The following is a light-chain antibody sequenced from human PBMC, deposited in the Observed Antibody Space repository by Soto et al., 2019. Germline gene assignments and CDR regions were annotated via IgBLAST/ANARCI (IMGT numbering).Light chain of an antibody. Sequence: IQFTHSPSSLSASVGDRVTITCRSSQGISSYLAWYQQRPGKAPKLLIFAASTLQSGVPSRFSGSGSGTDFTLTIGSLQPEDFATYYCQQLNSYPLTFGGGTKVDIK. J-gene: IGKJ4*01. CDR1: QGISSY. CDR2: AAS. CDR3: QQLNSYPLT. V-gene: IGKV1-9*01.